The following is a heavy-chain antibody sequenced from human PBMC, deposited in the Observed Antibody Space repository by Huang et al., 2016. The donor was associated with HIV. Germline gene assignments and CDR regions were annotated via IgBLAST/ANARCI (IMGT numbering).Heavy chain of an antibody. CDR2: INQSGRP. D-gene: IGHD3-9*01. CDR3: ARGAVRYFDRGGTRYYGMDV. J-gene: IGHJ6*02. V-gene: IGHV4-34*01. Sequence: QVQLQQWGAGLLKPSETLSLTCAVYGGSFSAYYWSWIRQPPGKGLEWIGEINQSGRPTYNPSLKRRVIISVDTSKNQFSLKLSSVTAADTAVYYCARGAVRYFDRGGTRYYGMDVWGQGTTVTVSS. CDR1: GGSFSAYY.